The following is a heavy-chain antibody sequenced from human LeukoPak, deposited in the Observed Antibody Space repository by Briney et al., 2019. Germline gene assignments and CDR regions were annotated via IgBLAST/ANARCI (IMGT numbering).Heavy chain of an antibody. CDR3: AREGVVLNLFDY. D-gene: IGHD2-2*01. J-gene: IGHJ4*02. V-gene: IGHV4-59*01. CDR2: IYYSGST. Sequence: SETLSLTCTVSGGSISSYYWSWIRQPPGKGLEWIGYIYYSGSTNYNPSLKSRVTISVDTSKNQFSLKLSSVTAADTAVYYCAREGVVLNLFDYWGQGTLLTVPS. CDR1: GGSISSYY.